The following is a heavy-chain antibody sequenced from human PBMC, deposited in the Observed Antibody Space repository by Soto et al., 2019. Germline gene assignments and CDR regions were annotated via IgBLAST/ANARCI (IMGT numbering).Heavy chain of an antibody. CDR1: GFTFSSYA. CDR2: ISYDGSNK. J-gene: IGHJ6*02. D-gene: IGHD3-10*01. Sequence: GSLRLSCAASGFTFSSYAMHWVRQAPGKGLEWVAVISYDGSNKYYADSVKGRFTISRDNSKNTLYLQMNSLRAEDTAVYYCARDLYGSGSSYYYYYGMDVWGQGTTVTVSS. CDR3: ARDLYGSGSSYYYYYGMDV. V-gene: IGHV3-30-3*01.